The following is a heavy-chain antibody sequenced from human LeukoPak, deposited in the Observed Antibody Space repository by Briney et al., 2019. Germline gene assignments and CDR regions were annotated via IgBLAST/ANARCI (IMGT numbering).Heavy chain of an antibody. Sequence: GGSLRLSCAASGFTFSSYAMHWVRQAPGKGLEYVSAIRSNGGSTYYANSVKGRFTISRDNSKNTLYLQMGSLRAEDTAVYYCAKDFSVYFHDSRVLDYWGQGTLVTVSS. CDR1: GFTFSSYA. CDR2: IRSNGGST. D-gene: IGHD3-22*01. V-gene: IGHV3-64*01. CDR3: AKDFSVYFHDSRVLDY. J-gene: IGHJ4*02.